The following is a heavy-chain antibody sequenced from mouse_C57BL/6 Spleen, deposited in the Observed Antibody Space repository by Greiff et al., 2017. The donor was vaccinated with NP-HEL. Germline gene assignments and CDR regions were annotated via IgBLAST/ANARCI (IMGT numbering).Heavy chain of an antibody. CDR2: INPSNGGT. CDR1: GYTFTSYW. J-gene: IGHJ1*03. D-gene: IGHD1-1*01. CDR3: ARSSGSSSYWYFDV. Sequence: QVQLQQPGTELVKPGASVKLSCKASGYTFTSYWMHWVKQRPGQGLEWIGNINPSNGGTNYNEKFKSKATLTVDKSSSTAYMQRSSLTSEDSAVYYCARSSGSSSYWYFDVWGTGTTVTVSS. V-gene: IGHV1-53*01.